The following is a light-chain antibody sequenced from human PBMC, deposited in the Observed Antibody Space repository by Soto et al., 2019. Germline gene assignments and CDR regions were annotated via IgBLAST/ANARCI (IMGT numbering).Light chain of an antibody. CDR2: GAS. Sequence: EIVIEQSPAALSLTIGERTTLACGSSQSVSRILAWYQQKPGQAPRLLVYGASSRATGIPDRFSGSGSGTDFTLTISRLEPEDFATYYCQQSYSTPPWTFGQGPKWIS. V-gene: IGKV3D-15*01. CDR1: QSVSRI. J-gene: IGKJ1*01. CDR3: QQSYSTPPWT.